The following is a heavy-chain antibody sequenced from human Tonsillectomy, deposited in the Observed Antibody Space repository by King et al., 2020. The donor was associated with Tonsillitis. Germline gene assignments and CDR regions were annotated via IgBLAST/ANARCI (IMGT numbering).Heavy chain of an antibody. CDR3: ARLIPTSMTEYYFNY. CDR2: IYYSGNT. CDR1: GGSISNRSYY. J-gene: IGHJ4*02. V-gene: IGHV4-39*01. Sequence: LQLQESGPGLVKPSETLSLTCTVSGGSISNRSYYWGWLRQPPGKGLECIGSIYYSGNTYYNPSLKSRVTLSVDTSKNQFSLKLSSVTAADTAVYYCARLIPTSMTEYYFNYWGQGTLVTVSS.